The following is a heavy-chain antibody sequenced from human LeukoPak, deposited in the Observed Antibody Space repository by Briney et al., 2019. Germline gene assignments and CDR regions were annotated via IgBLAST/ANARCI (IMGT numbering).Heavy chain of an antibody. V-gene: IGHV3-23*01. Sequence: GGSLRLSCAASGFTFSSYAMSWVRQAPGKGLEWVSAISGSGGSTYYADSVKDRFTISRDNSKNTLYLQMNSLRAEDTAVYYCAKGVRFADYYYMDVWGKGTTVTVSS. CDR2: ISGSGGST. J-gene: IGHJ6*03. CDR3: AKGVRFADYYYMDV. CDR1: GFTFSSYA. D-gene: IGHD3-3*01.